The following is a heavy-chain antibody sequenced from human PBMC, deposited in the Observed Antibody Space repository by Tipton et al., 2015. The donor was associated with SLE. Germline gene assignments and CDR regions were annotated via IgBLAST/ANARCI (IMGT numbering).Heavy chain of an antibody. Sequence: TLSLTCVISGGSISTNSWWSWVRQSPGKGLEWLGQIYHTGSTRHNPSLKSRVTVSVDRSKNQFSLTLYSVTAADMAVYFCARANRLPYRVYFDSWGQGTLVTVSS. CDR3: ARANRLPYRVYFDS. V-gene: IGHV4-4*01. CDR1: GGSISTNSW. CDR2: IYHTGST. J-gene: IGHJ4*02. D-gene: IGHD1-14*01.